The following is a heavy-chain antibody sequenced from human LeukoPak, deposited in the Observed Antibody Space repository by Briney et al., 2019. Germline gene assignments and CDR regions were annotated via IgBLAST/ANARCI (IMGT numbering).Heavy chain of an antibody. CDR3: ARDSDGSGSYYIGPYYYYGMDV. Sequence: GGSLRLSCEVSGFTFSSYRMHWVRQDPGKGLEWVAVIWYDGSNKYYADSVKGRFTISRDNSKNTLYLQMNSLRAEDTAVYYCARDSDGSGSYYIGPYYYYGMDVWGQGTTVTVSS. D-gene: IGHD3-10*01. CDR2: IWYDGSNK. V-gene: IGHV3-33*08. CDR1: GFTFSSYR. J-gene: IGHJ6*02.